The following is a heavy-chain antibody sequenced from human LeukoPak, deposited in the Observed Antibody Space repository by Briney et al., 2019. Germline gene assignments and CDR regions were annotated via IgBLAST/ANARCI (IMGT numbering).Heavy chain of an antibody. CDR3: AKGIDDSSGLIY. CDR1: GFTFSSYG. D-gene: IGHD3-22*01. Sequence: GRSLRLSCAASGFTFSSYGMHWVRQAPGKGLEWVAVISYDGSNKYYADSVKGRFTISRDNSKNTLYLQMNSLRAEDTAVYYCAKGIDDSSGLIYWGQGTLVTVSS. J-gene: IGHJ4*02. V-gene: IGHV3-30*18. CDR2: ISYDGSNK.